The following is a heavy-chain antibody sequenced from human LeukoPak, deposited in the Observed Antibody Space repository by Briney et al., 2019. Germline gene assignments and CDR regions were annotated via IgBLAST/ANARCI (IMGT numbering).Heavy chain of an antibody. D-gene: IGHD4-23*01. CDR1: GGSISSYY. CDR3: ARFVSLYSEVVTDYFDY. Sequence: SETLSLTCTVSGGSISSYYWSWIRQPPGEGLEWIGFIYYNPSLKSRLTISVDTSKNQFSLKLSSVTAADTAVYYCARFVSLYSEVVTDYFDYWGQGTLVSVSS. CDR2: IY. V-gene: IGHV4-4*09. J-gene: IGHJ4*02.